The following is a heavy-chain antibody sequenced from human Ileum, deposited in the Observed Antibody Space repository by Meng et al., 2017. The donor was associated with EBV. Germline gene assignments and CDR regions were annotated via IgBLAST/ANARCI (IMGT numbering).Heavy chain of an antibody. CDR3: ARNSESGSYVDY. D-gene: IGHD1-26*01. CDR1: GYSISTTNW. CDR2: IYYSGTT. V-gene: IGHV4-28*01. J-gene: IGHJ4*02. Sequence: QVQLQESGPGLVQPSDTLSLTCAVSGYSISTTNWWGWIRQPPGKGLEWIGHIYYSGTTYNNPSLKSRVTMSIDPSKNQFSLKLSSVTAVDTAVYYCARNSESGSYVDYWGLGTLVTVSS.